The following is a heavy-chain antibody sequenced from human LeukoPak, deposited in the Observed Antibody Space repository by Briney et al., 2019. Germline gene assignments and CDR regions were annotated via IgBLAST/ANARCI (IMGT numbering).Heavy chain of an antibody. D-gene: IGHD5-24*01. CDR3: ARDGGWLHTGAYFDY. CDR1: GYTFASYG. J-gene: IGHJ4*02. V-gene: IGHV1-18*01. Sequence: GASVKVSCNTSGYTFASYGISWVRQAPGQGLEWMGWISAYNGNTNYAQKLQGRVTMTTDTSTSTAYTELRSLRSDDTAVYYCARDGGWLHTGAYFDYWGQGTLVTVSS. CDR2: ISAYNGNT.